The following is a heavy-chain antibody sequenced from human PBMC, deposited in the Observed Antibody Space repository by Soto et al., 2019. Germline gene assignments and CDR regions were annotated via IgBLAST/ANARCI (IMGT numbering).Heavy chain of an antibody. CDR1: GFTFSSYD. V-gene: IGHV3-13*01. Sequence: EVQLVESGGGLVQPGGSLRLSCAASGFTFSSYDIHWVRQATGKGLEWVSAIGTAGDTYYPGSVKGRFTISRENAKNSLYPQMNSLRVGDTAVYYCARGGYSSGWAFDIWGQGTMVTVSS. D-gene: IGHD6-19*01. CDR2: IGTAGDT. J-gene: IGHJ3*02. CDR3: ARGGYSSGWAFDI.